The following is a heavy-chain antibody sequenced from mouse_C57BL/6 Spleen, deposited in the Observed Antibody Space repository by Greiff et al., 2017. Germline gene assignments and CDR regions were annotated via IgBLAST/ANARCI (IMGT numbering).Heavy chain of an antibody. V-gene: IGHV1-61*01. CDR3: ARWRYYGNTIFDY. CDR2: IYPSDSET. Sequence: QVQLQQPGAELVRPGSSVKLSCKASGYTFTSYWMHWVKQRPGQGLEWIGNIYPSDSETHYNPKFKDKATLTVDKSSSTAYMQLSSLTSEDSAVYYCARWRYYGNTIFDYWGQGTTLTVSS. J-gene: IGHJ2*01. CDR1: GYTFTSYW. D-gene: IGHD1-1*01.